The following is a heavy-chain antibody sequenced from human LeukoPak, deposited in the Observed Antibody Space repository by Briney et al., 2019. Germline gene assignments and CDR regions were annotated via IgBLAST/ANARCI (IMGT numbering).Heavy chain of an antibody. CDR2: IYSNNIT. D-gene: IGHD3-22*01. CDR3: AKGITVMMVAPGY. V-gene: IGHV3-53*01. J-gene: IGHJ4*02. CDR1: GFTVSSNY. Sequence: GGSLRLSCAASGFTVSSNYMTWVRQAPGKGLEWVSVIYSNNITFYADSVKGRFTISRDNSKNTLYLQMNSLRAEDTAVYYYAKGITVMMVAPGYWGQGTLVTVSS.